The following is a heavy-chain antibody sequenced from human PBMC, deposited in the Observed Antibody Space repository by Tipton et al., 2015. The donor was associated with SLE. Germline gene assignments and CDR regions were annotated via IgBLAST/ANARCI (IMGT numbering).Heavy chain of an antibody. Sequence: TLSLTCTVSGDSISSHYWGWIRQPPGKGLEWIGYIFYSGGPNYNPSLKSRVTISVDTSKHQFSLKVSSVTAADTAVYYCARGGFGTVFYYYYMDVWGKGTTVTVSS. J-gene: IGHJ6*03. CDR1: GDSISSHY. CDR2: IFYSGGP. V-gene: IGHV4-59*08. D-gene: IGHD6-13*01. CDR3: ARGGFGTVFYYYYMDV.